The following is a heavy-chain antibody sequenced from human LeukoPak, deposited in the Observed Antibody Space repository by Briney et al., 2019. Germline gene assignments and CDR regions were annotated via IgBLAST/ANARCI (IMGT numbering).Heavy chain of an antibody. Sequence: ASVKVSCKVSGYTFTDYYMHWVQQAPGKGLEWMGLVDPEDGETIYAEEFQGRVTITADTSTDTAYMELSSLRSEDTAVYYCASGSSSSAFDIWGQGTMVTVSS. CDR1: GYTFTDYY. CDR3: ASGSSSSAFDI. J-gene: IGHJ3*02. CDR2: VDPEDGET. V-gene: IGHV1-69-2*01. D-gene: IGHD6-6*01.